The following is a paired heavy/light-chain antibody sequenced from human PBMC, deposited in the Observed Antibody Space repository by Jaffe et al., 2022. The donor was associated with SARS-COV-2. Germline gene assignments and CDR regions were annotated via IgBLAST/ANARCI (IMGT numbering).Light chain of an antibody. J-gene: IGLJ2*01. CDR1: SSDVGGYNY. Sequence: QSALTQPPSASGSPGQSVTISCTGTSSDVGGYNYVSWYQQHPGKAPKLMIYEVSKRPSGVPDRFSGSKSGNTASLTVSGLQAEDEADYYCSSYAGSNNFRVFGGGTKLTVL. CDR2: EVS. V-gene: IGLV2-8*01. CDR3: SSYAGSNNFRV.
Heavy chain of an antibody. D-gene: IGHD3-3*01. Sequence: QLQLQESGPGLVKPSETLSLTCTVSGGSISSSSYYWGWIRQPPGKGLEWIGSIYYSGSTYYNPSLKSRVTISVDTSKNQFSLKLSSVTAADTAVYYCASGPVYYDFWSGYYPQNWFDPWGQGTLVTVSS. J-gene: IGHJ5*02. CDR2: IYYSGST. CDR3: ASGPVYYDFWSGYYPQNWFDP. CDR1: GGSISSSSYY. V-gene: IGHV4-39*01.